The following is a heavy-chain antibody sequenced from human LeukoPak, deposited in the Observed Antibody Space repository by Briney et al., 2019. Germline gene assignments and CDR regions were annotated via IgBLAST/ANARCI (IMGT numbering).Heavy chain of an antibody. V-gene: IGHV3-66*01. D-gene: IGHD4-17*01. CDR2: IYSGGST. J-gene: IGHJ4*02. CDR1: GFTVSSNY. CDR3: AKDIGSGDPLFDY. Sequence: GGSLRLSCAASGFTVSSNYMSWVRQAPGKGLEWVSVIYSGGSTYYADSVKGRFTISRDNSKNTLYLQMNSLRAEDTAVYYCAKDIGSGDPLFDYWGQGTLVTVSS.